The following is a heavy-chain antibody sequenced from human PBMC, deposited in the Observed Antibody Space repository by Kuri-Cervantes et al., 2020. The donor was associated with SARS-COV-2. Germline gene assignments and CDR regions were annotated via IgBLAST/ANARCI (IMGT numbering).Heavy chain of an antibody. J-gene: IGHJ6*02. CDR3: AKSYLVGIAARPLSSLGMDV. V-gene: IGHV3-30*18. CDR2: ISYDGSNK. Sequence: GGSLRLSCEASGFTLSAHYMDWVRQAPGKGLEWVAVISYDGSNKYYADSVKGRFTISRDNSKNTLYLQMNSLRAEDTAVYYCAKSYLVGIAARPLSSLGMDVWGQGTTVTVSS. D-gene: IGHD6-6*01. CDR1: GFTLSAHY.